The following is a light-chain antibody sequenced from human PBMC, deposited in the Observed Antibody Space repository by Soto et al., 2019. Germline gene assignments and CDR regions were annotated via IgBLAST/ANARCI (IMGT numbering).Light chain of an antibody. V-gene: IGKV3-11*01. CDR1: QSIGRF. J-gene: IGKJ5*01. CDR3: QQRSSRPREIS. CDR2: DAS. Sequence: ELVLTQSPGTLSLSPGERATLSCRASQSIGRFLAWYQHKPGQGPRLLIYDASNRATGIPARFSASGSETDCPLTISSLEPEDFAVYYCQQRSSRPREISSGQGTRLEI.